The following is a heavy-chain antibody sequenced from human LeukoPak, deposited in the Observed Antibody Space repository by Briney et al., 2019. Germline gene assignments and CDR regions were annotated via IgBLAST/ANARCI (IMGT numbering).Heavy chain of an antibody. D-gene: IGHD2-15*01. J-gene: IGHJ4*02. CDR1: GFTLNRYW. Sequence: GAPRLHFSASGFTLNRYWMSWVRQAPGQGVEWVANMKLNGGEKYYVDSVKGRFTISRDNAKNSLYLLMNSLRAEDTAVYYCARDARVVIDYWGQGTMVTVSS. CDR2: MKLNGGEK. V-gene: IGHV3-7*01. CDR3: ARDARVVIDY.